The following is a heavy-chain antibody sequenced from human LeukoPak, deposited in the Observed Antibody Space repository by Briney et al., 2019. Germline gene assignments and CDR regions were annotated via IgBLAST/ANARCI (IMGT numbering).Heavy chain of an antibody. CDR1: GFTFSDYY. D-gene: IGHD5-12*01. CDR3: ASKWGGYDLRYYGMDV. J-gene: IGHJ6*02. V-gene: IGHV3-11*06. Sequence: PGGSLRLSCAASGFTFSDYYMSWFRQAPGKGLQWVSYISSDSSFTTYAESVKGRFTISRDNAKNSLDLQMNSLRAEDTAVYYCASKWGGYDLRYYGMDVWSQGTTVTVSS. CDR2: ISSDSSFT.